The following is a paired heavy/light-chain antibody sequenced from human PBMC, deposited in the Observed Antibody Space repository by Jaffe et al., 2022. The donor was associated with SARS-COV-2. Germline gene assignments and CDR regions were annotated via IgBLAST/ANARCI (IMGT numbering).Light chain of an antibody. Sequence: DIQMTQSPSTLSAFVGDRVTITCRASQSINSWLAWFQQKPGKAPSLLIYKASSLESGVPSRFSGSGSGTEFTLTISSLQPDDFATYYCQQYKSYSRTFGQGTKVEIK. CDR3: QQYKSYSRT. J-gene: IGKJ1*01. CDR2: KAS. CDR1: QSINSW. V-gene: IGKV1-5*03.
Heavy chain of an antibody. D-gene: IGHD2-15*01. Sequence: QVQLQQWGAGLLKPSEALSLTCAVSGGSFSGYYWSWIRQSPGKGLEWIGEIHHSGTITYDPSLKSRVTISVDTSKNQFSLKLSSVTAADTAVYYCTRGGLQRPHVNWGQGTLVTVSS. J-gene: IGHJ4*02. CDR3: TRGGLQRPHVN. CDR2: IHHSGTI. CDR1: GGSFSGYY. V-gene: IGHV4-34*01.